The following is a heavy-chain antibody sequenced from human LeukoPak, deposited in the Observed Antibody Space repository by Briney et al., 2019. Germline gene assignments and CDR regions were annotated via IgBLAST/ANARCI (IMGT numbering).Heavy chain of an antibody. J-gene: IGHJ1*01. D-gene: IGHD3-10*01. CDR1: GYTFTGYD. V-gene: IGHV1-8*01. Sequence: ASVKVSCKASGYTFTGYDIYWVRQATGQGLEWMAWMNPNSGNTGYATKFQDRVTMTRNTSISTAYMELSSLRSEDTAVYYCARGPAGSEITLGYFQHWGQGTLVTVYS. CDR2: MNPNSGNT. CDR3: ARGPAGSEITLGYFQH.